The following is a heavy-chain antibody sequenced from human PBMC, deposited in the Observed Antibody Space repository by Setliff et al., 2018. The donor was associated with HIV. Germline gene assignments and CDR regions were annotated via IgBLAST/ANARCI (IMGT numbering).Heavy chain of an antibody. Sequence: SVKVSCKASEYTFTRYAMNWVRQAPGQGPEWMGWIIPVFGPPNYAEKFQRRLTITADESTNTAYMELIGLKSEDTAVYYCARDPTGGAARFDYWGQGTLVTVSS. V-gene: IGHV1-69*13. CDR1: EYTFTRYA. CDR2: IIPVFGPP. CDR3: ARDPTGGAARFDY. D-gene: IGHD6-6*01. J-gene: IGHJ4*02.